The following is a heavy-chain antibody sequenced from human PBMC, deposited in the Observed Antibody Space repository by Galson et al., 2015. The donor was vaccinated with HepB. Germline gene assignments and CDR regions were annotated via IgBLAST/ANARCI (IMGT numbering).Heavy chain of an antibody. CDR1: GFTVSSNY. CDR3: ARDLSGGVRGGMDV. CDR2: IYSGGST. J-gene: IGHJ6*02. V-gene: IGHV3-66*01. D-gene: IGHD2/OR15-2a*01. Sequence: SLRLSCAASGFTVSSNYMSWVRQAPGKGLEWVSVIYSGGSTYYADSVKGRFTISRDNSKNTLYLQMNSLRAEDTAVYYCARDLSGGVRGGMDVWGQGTTVTVSS.